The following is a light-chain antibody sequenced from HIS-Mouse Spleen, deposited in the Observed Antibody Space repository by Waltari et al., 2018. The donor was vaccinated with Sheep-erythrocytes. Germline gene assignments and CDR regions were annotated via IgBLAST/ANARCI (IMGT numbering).Light chain of an antibody. CDR2: AAS. J-gene: IGKJ3*01. Sequence: IQMTQSPSSLSASVGDRVTITWRASQSISSYLNWYQQKPGKAPKLLIYAASSLQSGVPSKFSGSGSGTAFTLPISSRQPEDFAAYYCQQRYSTPQFTFGPGTKVDIK. CDR1: QSISSY. V-gene: IGKV1-39*01. CDR3: QQRYSTPQFT.